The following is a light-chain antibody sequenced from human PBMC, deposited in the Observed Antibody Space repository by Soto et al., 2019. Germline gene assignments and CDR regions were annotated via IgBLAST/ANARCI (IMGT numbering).Light chain of an antibody. CDR1: SSNIGSYP. Sequence: QSVLTQPPSASATPGQRVAISCSGSSSNIGSYPVNWYQQLPGTAPKLLIHTATQRPSGVPDRFSGSKSGTSASLAISGLQSEDEADYYCQSYDSSLTLYVFGTGTKVTVL. V-gene: IGLV1-44*01. CDR2: TAT. CDR3: QSYDSSLTLYV. J-gene: IGLJ1*01.